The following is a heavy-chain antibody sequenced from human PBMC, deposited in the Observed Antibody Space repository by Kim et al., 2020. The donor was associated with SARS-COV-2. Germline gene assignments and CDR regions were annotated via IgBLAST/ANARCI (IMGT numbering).Heavy chain of an antibody. CDR2: LYFGGNT. CDR3: ARAHYTTSKDSYHYYY. CDR1: GGSISSSSYY. J-gene: IGHJ6*03. Sequence: SETLSLTCTVSGGSISSSSYYWGWIRQPPGKGLEWIGSLYFGGNTYYNPSLKSRVTISVDTSKNQFSLKLNSVTAADTAVYYCARAHYTTSKDSYHYYY. V-gene: IGHV4-39*01. D-gene: IGHD2-2*02.